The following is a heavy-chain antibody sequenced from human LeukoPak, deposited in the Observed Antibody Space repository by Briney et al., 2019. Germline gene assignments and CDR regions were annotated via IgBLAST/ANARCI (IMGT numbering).Heavy chain of an antibody. CDR2: ISHDGSNK. CDR3: AKGRGYSGYEDFDY. D-gene: IGHD5-12*01. Sequence: GGSLRLSCAASGFTFSNAWMNWVRQAPGKGLEWVAMISHDGSNKDHADSVKGRFTISRDKSKNTLYLQMNSLRAEDTAVYYCAKGRGYSGYEDFDYWGQGTLVTVSS. V-gene: IGHV3-30*18. CDR1: GFTFSNAW. J-gene: IGHJ4*02.